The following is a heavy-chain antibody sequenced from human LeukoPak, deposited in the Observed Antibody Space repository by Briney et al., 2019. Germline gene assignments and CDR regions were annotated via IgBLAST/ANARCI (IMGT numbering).Heavy chain of an antibody. CDR2: ISAYNGNT. Sequence: ASVKVSCKASGYTFTSYGISWVRQAPGQGLEWMGWISAYNGNTNYAQKLQGRVTMTTDTSTSTAYMELRSLRAEDTAVYYCESSGSSDAFDIWGQGTMVTVSA. CDR1: GYTFTSYG. CDR3: ESSGSSDAFDI. D-gene: IGHD6-19*01. J-gene: IGHJ3*02. V-gene: IGHV1-18*01.